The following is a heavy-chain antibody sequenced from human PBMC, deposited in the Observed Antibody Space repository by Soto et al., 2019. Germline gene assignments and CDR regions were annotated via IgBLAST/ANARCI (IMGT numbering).Heavy chain of an antibody. J-gene: IGHJ4*02. CDR1: EYSFTHYD. CDR3: PRRITYYEIWPASYFGGEYFDF. CDR2: MSPKTGNT. V-gene: IGHV1-8*01. D-gene: IGHD3-9*01. Sequence: QVRLVQSGAEVKKPGASVKVSCTASEYSFTHYDINWVRQAPGQGLEWMGWMSPKTGNTGYGEKFQDRITITRNSCIRTDFMELTSLGAEDTAVYYCPRRITYYEIWPASYFGGEYFDFWGQGTLVTVSS.